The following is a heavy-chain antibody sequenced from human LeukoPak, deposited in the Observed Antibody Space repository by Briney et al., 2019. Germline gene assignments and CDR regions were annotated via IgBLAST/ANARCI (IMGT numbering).Heavy chain of an antibody. J-gene: IGHJ4*02. D-gene: IGHD3-16*01. Sequence: GSLRLSCAASGFTFSSYWMNWVRQPPGKGLEWIGEIYHTGSTNYSPSLRSRVTMSIDKSNNQFSLNLNSVTAADTAVYYCAKSGDYLWDYWGQGTLVTVSS. CDR3: AKSGDYLWDY. CDR2: IYHTGST. CDR1: GFTFSSYW. V-gene: IGHV4-4*02.